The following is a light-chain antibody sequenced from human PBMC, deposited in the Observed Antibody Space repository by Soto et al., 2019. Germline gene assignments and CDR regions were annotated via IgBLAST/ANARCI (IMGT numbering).Light chain of an antibody. CDR3: QQYYSYPWT. Sequence: AIRMTQSPSSLSVSTGDRVTITCRASQGISSYLAWYQQKPGKAPKLLIYAASTLQSGVPSRFSGSGYGTDFNLTISCLQSEDFATYYCQQYYSYPWTFGQGTKVDIK. CDR1: QGISSY. CDR2: AAS. V-gene: IGKV1-8*01. J-gene: IGKJ1*01.